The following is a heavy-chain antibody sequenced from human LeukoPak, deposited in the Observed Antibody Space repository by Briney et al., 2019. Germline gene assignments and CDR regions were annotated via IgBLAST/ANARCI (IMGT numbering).Heavy chain of an antibody. Sequence: GGSLRLSCAASGFTSDDYTMHWVRKAPGKGLEWVSLISWDGGSTYYADSVKGRFTISRDNSKNSLYLQMNSLRTEDTALYYCAKGMDTAMVPNYYYYMDVWGKGTTVTVSS. J-gene: IGHJ6*03. V-gene: IGHV3-43*01. D-gene: IGHD5-18*01. CDR3: AKGMDTAMVPNYYYYMDV. CDR1: GFTSDDYT. CDR2: ISWDGGST.